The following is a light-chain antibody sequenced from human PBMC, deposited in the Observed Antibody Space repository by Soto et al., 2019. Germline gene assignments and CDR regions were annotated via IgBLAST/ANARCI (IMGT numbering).Light chain of an antibody. CDR1: QSVSSY. J-gene: IGKJ4*01. CDR3: QQRSNSGIT. V-gene: IGKV3D-11*02. CDR2: DAS. Sequence: IVLTQSPATLSLSPGERATLSCRASQSVSSYLAWYQQQPGQAPRLLIYDASNRATGIPARFSGSGPGTDFTLTISRLEPEDFAVYYCQQRSNSGITFGGGTKVEIK.